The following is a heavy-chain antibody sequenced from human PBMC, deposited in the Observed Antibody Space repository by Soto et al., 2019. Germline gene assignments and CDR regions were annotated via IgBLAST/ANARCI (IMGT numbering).Heavy chain of an antibody. CDR2: ISHDGNNT. V-gene: IGHV3-30-3*01. CDR3: PGVLRRGVDARKDDAMDV. Sequence: PGGSLRLSCAASGVTFSTAAIHWVRQAPGKGLQWVSAISHDGNNTYYADSVKGRFTSSEEKSKNTLCLQLNSLITEDTAVYYCPGVLRRGVDARKDDAMDVGGRGTAVTVSS. CDR1: GVTFSTAA. D-gene: IGHD5-12*01. J-gene: IGHJ6*02.